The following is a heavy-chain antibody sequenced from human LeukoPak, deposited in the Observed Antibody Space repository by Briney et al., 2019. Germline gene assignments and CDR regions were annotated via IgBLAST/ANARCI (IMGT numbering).Heavy chain of an antibody. V-gene: IGHV4-59*01. CDR2: IYYSGST. D-gene: IGHD4-11*01. J-gene: IGHJ3*02. Sequence: PSETLSLTCTVSGGSISNYYWSWIRQPPGKGLEYIGYIYYSGSTNFNPSLKSRVTMSVDTSKNQFSLKLSSVTAADTAVYYCARGYDYSGAFDIWGQGTMVTVSS. CDR3: ARGYDYSGAFDI. CDR1: GGSISNYY.